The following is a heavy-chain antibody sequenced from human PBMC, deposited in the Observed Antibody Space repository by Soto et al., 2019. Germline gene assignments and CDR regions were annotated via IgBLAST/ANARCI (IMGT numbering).Heavy chain of an antibody. CDR2: TYYRSKWYN. J-gene: IGHJ6*02. V-gene: IGHV6-1*01. CDR1: GDSVSSNSAA. D-gene: IGHD2-8*01. CDR3: ARDCTNGVCYPSYHYGMDV. Sequence: SQTLSLTCAISGDSVSSNSAAWNWIRQSPSRGLEWLGRTYYRSKWYNDYAVSVKSRITINPDTSKNQFSLQLNYVTPEDTAVDYCARDCTNGVCYPSYHYGMDVWGQGTTVTVSS.